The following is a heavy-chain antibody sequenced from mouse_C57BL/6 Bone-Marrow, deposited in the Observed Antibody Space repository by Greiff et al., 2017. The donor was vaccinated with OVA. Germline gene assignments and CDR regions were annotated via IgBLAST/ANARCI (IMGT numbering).Heavy chain of an antibody. J-gene: IGHJ4*01. CDR3: ARAPGTTRDMDY. D-gene: IGHD2-14*01. V-gene: IGHV1-64*01. CDR1: GYTFTSYW. Sequence: QVQLQQPGAELVKPGASVKLSCKASGYTFTSYWMHWVKQRPGQGLEWIGMIHPHSGSTNYNEKFKSKATLTVDKSSSTAYMQLSSLTSEDAAVDYCARAPGTTRDMDYWGQGTSVTVSS. CDR2: IHPHSGST.